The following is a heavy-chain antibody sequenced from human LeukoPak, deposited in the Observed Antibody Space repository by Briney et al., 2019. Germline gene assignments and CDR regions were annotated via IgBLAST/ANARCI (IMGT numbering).Heavy chain of an antibody. CDR1: GGTFSSYA. J-gene: IGHJ6*03. V-gene: IGHV1-69*05. Sequence: ASVKVSCKASGGTFSSYAISWVRQAPGQGLEWMGRIIPIFGTANYAQKFQGRVTITTDESTSTAYMELSSLRSEDTAVYYCARDRRHYYYMDVWGKGTTVTVSS. CDR2: IIPIFGTA. CDR3: ARDRRHYYYMDV.